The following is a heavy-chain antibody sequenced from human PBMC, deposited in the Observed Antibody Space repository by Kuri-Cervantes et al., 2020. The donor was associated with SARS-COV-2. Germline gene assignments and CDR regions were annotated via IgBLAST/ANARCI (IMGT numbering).Heavy chain of an antibody. CDR2: IRGNGGKK. D-gene: IGHD6-25*01. CDR1: GFTVSSNY. V-gene: IGHV3-23*01. CDR3: AKAYVTAATPIDY. Sequence: GESLKISCAASGFTVSSNYVSWVRQAPGKGLEWVSTIRGNGGKKYYADSVKGRFTISRDNSKNTLYLQMNSLRAEDTAVYYCAKAYVTAATPIDYWGQGTLVTVSS. J-gene: IGHJ4*02.